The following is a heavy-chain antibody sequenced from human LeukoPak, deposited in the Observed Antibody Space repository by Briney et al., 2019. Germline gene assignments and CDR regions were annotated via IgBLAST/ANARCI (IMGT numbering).Heavy chain of an antibody. J-gene: IGHJ3*02. CDR2: IYPGDSDT. D-gene: IGHD2-2*01. V-gene: IGHV5-51*01. CDR3: ASVCSSTSCNDAFDI. CDR1: GYTLTSYW. Sequence: GESLKISCQYSGYTLTSYWIGWVRQMPGKGLEWMGIIYPGDSDTRYSPSFQGQVTISADKSISTAYLQWSSLKASDTAMYYCASVCSSTSCNDAFDIWGQGTMVTVSS.